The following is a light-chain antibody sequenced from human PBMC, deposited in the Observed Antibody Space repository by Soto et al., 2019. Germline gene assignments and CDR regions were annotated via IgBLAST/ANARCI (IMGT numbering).Light chain of an antibody. CDR2: DAS. V-gene: IGKV1-39*01. Sequence: IQLTQSPSALSASVGDRVTITCRASQDSTKYLAWYQQKPGKAPNLLIYDASSLQSGVPSRFSGSGSETDFTLTISSLQPEDFATYSCQQSYNTTWTFGQGTKVDIK. CDR3: QQSYNTTWT. J-gene: IGKJ1*01. CDR1: QDSTKY.